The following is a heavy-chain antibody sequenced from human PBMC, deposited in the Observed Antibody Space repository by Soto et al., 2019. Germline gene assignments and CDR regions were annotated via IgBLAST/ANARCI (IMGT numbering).Heavy chain of an antibody. V-gene: IGHV3-9*01. CDR1: GFTFDDYA. Sequence: EVQLVESGGGLVQPGRSLRLSCAASGFTFDDYAMHWVRQAPGKGPEWVSGISWNSGSIGYADSVKGRFTISRDNAKNSLYPQMNSLRAEDTALYYWSKDTGSSWLFDYWGQGTLVTVSS. J-gene: IGHJ4*02. CDR2: ISWNSGSI. D-gene: IGHD6-13*01. CDR3: SKDTGSSWLFDY.